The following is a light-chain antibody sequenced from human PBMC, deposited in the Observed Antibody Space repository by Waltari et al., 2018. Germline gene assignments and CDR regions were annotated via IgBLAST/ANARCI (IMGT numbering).Light chain of an antibody. Sequence: SSELTQPASVSVSPGQTATIICSGDIVREKYTSLYQHKAGQAPLVLIHQDPKGPPGIHEQFSGSYPGNKVTLTISETQSVDEADYYCQAWDNSAVIFGGGTKLTVL. CDR1: IVREKY. J-gene: IGLJ2*01. V-gene: IGLV3-1*01. CDR3: QAWDNSAVI. CDR2: QDP.